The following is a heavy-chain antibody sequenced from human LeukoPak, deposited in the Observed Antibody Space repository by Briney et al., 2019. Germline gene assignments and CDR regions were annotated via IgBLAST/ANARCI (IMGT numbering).Heavy chain of an antibody. Sequence: RRSLRLSCAASGFTFSSYCTHWVRQAPGKGLEWVAVIWYDGSNKYYADSVKGRFAICRDNSKNTLYLQMNRLRAEDAAVYYCARSMVRGTDAFDIWGQGTMVTVSS. CDR2: IWYDGSNK. D-gene: IGHD3-10*01. CDR1: GFTFSSYC. CDR3: ARSMVRGTDAFDI. J-gene: IGHJ3*02. V-gene: IGHV3-33*01.